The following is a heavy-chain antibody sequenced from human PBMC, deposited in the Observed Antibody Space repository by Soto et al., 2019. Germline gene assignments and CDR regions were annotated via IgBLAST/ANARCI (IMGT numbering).Heavy chain of an antibody. Sequence: PSETLSLTCTVSGGSVSSGSYYWSWIRQPPGKGLEWIGYIYYSGSTNYNPSLKSRVTISVDTSKNQFSLKLSSVTAADTAVYYCAGDSVYSEGYYYGMDVWGQGTTVTVSS. V-gene: IGHV4-61*01. D-gene: IGHD6-13*01. CDR3: AGDSVYSEGYYYGMDV. CDR2: IYYSGST. J-gene: IGHJ6*02. CDR1: GGSVSSGSYY.